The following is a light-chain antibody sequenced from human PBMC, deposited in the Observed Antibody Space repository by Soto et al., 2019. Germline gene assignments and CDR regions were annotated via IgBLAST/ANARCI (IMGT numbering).Light chain of an antibody. V-gene: IGKV1-5*01. CDR2: DTS. Sequence: DIQMTQSPSTLSASVGDRVTITCRASQNIRSWLAWYQQRPGKVPNLLIWDTSKLQSGVLSRFSGSGSGTEFTLTIASLQRDDFATYWCQQYDEYPLTFGGGTKVELK. CDR3: QQYDEYPLT. J-gene: IGKJ4*01. CDR1: QNIRSW.